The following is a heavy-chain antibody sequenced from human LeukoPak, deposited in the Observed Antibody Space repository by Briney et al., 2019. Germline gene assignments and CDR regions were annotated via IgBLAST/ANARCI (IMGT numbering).Heavy chain of an antibody. V-gene: IGHV3-9*01. CDR2: ISWNSGSI. D-gene: IGHD5-12*01. CDR3: AKGTVARLDY. CDR1: GFTFDDYA. Sequence: GRSLRLSCAASGFTFDDYAMHWVRQAPGKGLEWVSGISWNSGSIGYADSVKGRFTISRDNAKNSLYLQMNSLRAEDTALYYCAKGTVARLDYWGQGTLVTVSS. J-gene: IGHJ4*02.